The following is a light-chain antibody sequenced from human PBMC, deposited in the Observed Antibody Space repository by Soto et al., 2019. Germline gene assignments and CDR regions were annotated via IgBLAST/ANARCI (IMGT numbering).Light chain of an antibody. CDR1: QGISSY. CDR3: QQLNIYLPFT. CDR2: AAS. V-gene: IGKV1-9*01. Sequence: DIQLTQSPSFLSASVGDRVTITCRASQGISSYLAWYQQKPGKAPKLLIYAASTLQSGVPSRFSGSGSGTEFTLTISSLQPEDFAIYYCQQLNIYLPFTFGQGTRLEIK. J-gene: IGKJ5*01.